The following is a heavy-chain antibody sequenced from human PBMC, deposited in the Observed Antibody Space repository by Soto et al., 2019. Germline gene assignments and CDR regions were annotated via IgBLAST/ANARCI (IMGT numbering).Heavy chain of an antibody. D-gene: IGHD6-6*01. CDR2: IYYSGST. V-gene: IGHV4-39*07. Sequence: SETLSLTCTVTGDSISSRRYYWGWIRQPPGKGLEWIGSIYYSGSTNYNPSLKNRVTISVDTSKNQFSLKLSSVTAAATAVYYCARAISSSPSPGLNWFDPWGQGTLVTVSS. J-gene: IGHJ5*02. CDR1: GDSISSRRYY. CDR3: ARAISSSPSPGLNWFDP.